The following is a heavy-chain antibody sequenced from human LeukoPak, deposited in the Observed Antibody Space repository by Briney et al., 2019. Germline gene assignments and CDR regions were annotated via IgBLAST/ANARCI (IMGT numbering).Heavy chain of an antibody. CDR1: GGTFSSYA. CDR2: VIPILGIA. V-gene: IGHV1-69*04. J-gene: IGHJ4*02. D-gene: IGHD3-10*01. CDR3: ARSFNYYGSGSYYKFDY. Sequence: SVKVSCKASGGTFSSYAISWVRQAPGQGLEWMGRVIPILGIANYAQKFQGRVTITADKSTSTAYMELSSLRSEDTAVYYCARSFNYYGSGSYYKFDYWGQGTLVTVSS.